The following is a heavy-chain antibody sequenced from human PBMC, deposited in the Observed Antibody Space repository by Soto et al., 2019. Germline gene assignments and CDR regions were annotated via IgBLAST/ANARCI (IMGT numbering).Heavy chain of an antibody. Sequence: QVQLQESGPGLVKPSQTLSLTCTVSGGSISSVDYYWSWLLQHPGKGIEWMGTIYFSGTTYYNPTLKSRVTMSVDTSKNQVSVNLSSVTAAETTVYCCARRDRRCCSYWMDTWGEATLVTVS. D-gene: IGHD2-15*01. V-gene: IGHV4-31*03. CDR3: ARRDRRCCSYWMDT. CDR1: GGSISSVDYY. J-gene: IGHJ5*02. CDR2: IYFSGTT.